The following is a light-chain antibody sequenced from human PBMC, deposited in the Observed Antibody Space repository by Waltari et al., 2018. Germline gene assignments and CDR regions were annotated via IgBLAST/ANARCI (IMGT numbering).Light chain of an antibody. CDR2: DAS. Sequence: EIVLKQSPATLSSSPGDRATLSCRASQSISSYLAWYQQKPGQAPRLLIYDASTRATGIPARFSGSGSVTDFTLTISSLEPEDFAIYYCQQRSKSFTFGPGTKVDMK. CDR3: QQRSKSFT. CDR1: QSISSY. V-gene: IGKV3-11*01. J-gene: IGKJ3*01.